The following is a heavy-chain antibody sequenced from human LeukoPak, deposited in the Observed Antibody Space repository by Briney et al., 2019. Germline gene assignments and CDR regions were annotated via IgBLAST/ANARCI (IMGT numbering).Heavy chain of an antibody. V-gene: IGHV4-30-4*01. CDR3: ARHSSGWYNWFDP. D-gene: IGHD6-19*01. J-gene: IGHJ5*02. CDR2: IYYSGST. CDR1: GGSISSGDYY. Sequence: SETLSLTCTVSGGSISSGDYYWSWIRQPPGKGLEWIGYIYYSGSTYYNPSLKSRVTISVDTSKNQFSLKLSSVTAADTAVYYCARHSSGWYNWFDPWGQGTLVTVSS.